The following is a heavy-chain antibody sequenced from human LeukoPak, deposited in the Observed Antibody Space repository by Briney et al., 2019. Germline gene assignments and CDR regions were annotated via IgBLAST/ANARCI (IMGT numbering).Heavy chain of an antibody. V-gene: IGHV4-4*07. CDR3: ARDRKYSSSWYESYYYYMDV. CDR2: IYTSGST. J-gene: IGHJ6*03. Sequence: SETLSFTCTVSGGSISSYYRSWIRQPAGKGLEWIGRIYTSGSTNYNPSLKSRVTMSVDTSKNQFSLKLSSVTAADTAVYYRARDRKYSSSWYESYYYYMDVWGKGTTVTVSS. CDR1: GGSISSYY. D-gene: IGHD6-13*01.